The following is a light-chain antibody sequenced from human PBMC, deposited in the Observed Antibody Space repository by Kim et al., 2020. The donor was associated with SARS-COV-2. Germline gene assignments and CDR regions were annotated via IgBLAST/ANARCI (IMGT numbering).Light chain of an antibody. V-gene: IGLV10-54*04. CDR3: SAWDNSLGAWL. Sequence: RQTATFTCTGNSNDVGDQGAAWLQQHQGHPPKLLSYRNNDRPSGISERFSASRSENTASLTITGLQPEDEADYYCSAWDNSLGAWLFGGGTQLTVL. CDR2: RNN. CDR1: SNDVGDQG. J-gene: IGLJ3*02.